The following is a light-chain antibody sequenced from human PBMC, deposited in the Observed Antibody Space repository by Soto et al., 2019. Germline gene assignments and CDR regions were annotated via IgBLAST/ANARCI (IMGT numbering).Light chain of an antibody. CDR1: QSVSND. CDR3: QQHTNWPLT. Sequence: ERVMTQSPATLSVSPGERATLSCRASQSVSNDLAWYQQKPGQGPRLLIYDASNRDTGIPDRVSGSGSGTDVTLTISSLEPEDFAVYYGQQHTNWPLTFGGGTKVDIK. CDR2: DAS. V-gene: IGKV3-11*01. J-gene: IGKJ4*01.